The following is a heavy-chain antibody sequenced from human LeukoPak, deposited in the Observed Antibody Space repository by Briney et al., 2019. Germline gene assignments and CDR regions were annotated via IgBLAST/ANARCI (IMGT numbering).Heavy chain of an antibody. CDR2: INPNSGGT. V-gene: IGHV1-2*02. J-gene: IGHJ6*03. CDR1: GYTFTGYY. Sequence: ASVKVSCKASGYTFTGYYMHWVRQAPGQGLEWMGWINPNSGGTNYAQKLQGRVTMTRDTSISTAYMELSRLRSDDTAVYYCAKAAAGSQHSYYYHYYLDVWGTGTTVTISS. CDR3: AKAAAGSQHSYYYHYYLDV. D-gene: IGHD6-13*01.